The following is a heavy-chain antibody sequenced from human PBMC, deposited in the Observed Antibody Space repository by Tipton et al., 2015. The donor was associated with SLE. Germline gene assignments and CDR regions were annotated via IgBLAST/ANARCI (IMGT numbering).Heavy chain of an antibody. CDR1: GGSISSGGYY. D-gene: IGHD4-17*01. Sequence: TLSLTCTVSGGSISSGGYYWSWIRQHPGKGLEWIGNIYYTGSTYYNPSLKSPVTISVDTSNNQFSLKLSSVTAADTAVYYCAQTTVTTEGWFDPWGQGTLVTVSS. J-gene: IGHJ5*02. CDR2: IYYTGST. CDR3: AQTTVTTEGWFDP. V-gene: IGHV4-31*01.